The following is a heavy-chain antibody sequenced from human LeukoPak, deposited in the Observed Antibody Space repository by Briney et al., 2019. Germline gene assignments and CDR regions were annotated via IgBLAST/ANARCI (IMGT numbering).Heavy chain of an antibody. D-gene: IGHD5-12*01. CDR2: INHSGST. Sequence: SETLSLTCAVYGGSFSGYYWSWIRQPPGKGLEWIGEINHSGSTNYNPSLKSRVTISVDTSKNQFSLKLSSVTAADTAVYYCARGPSQMATIMSDYWGQGTLVTVSS. CDR3: ARGPSQMATIMSDY. V-gene: IGHV4-34*01. J-gene: IGHJ4*02. CDR1: GGSFSGYY.